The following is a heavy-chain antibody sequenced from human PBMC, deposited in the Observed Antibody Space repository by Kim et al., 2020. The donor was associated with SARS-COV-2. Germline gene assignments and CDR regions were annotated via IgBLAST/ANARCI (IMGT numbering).Heavy chain of an antibody. CDR2: ISYDGSNK. Sequence: GGSLRLSCAASGFTFSSYGMHWVRQAPGKGLEWVAVISYDGSNKYYADSVKGRFTISRDNSKNTLYLQMNSLRAEDTAVYYCAKGDLDIVVVPAATDYYYYGMDVWGQGTTVTVSS. CDR3: AKGDLDIVVVPAATDYYYYGMDV. V-gene: IGHV3-30*18. CDR1: GFTFSSYG. J-gene: IGHJ6*02. D-gene: IGHD2-2*01.